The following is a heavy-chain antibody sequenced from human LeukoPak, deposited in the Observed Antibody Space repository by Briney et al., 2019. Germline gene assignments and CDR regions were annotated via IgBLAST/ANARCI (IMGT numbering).Heavy chain of an antibody. CDR3: ARDLGYSSSAAPHDY. Sequence: ASVKVSCKASGYTFTSYGISWVRQAPGQGLEWMGWISAYNGNTNYAQKLQGRVTMTTDTSTSTAYMELRSLRSDDTAVYYCARDLGYSSSAAPHDYWGQGTLVTVSS. V-gene: IGHV1-18*01. CDR2: ISAYNGNT. D-gene: IGHD6-13*01. CDR1: GYTFTSYG. J-gene: IGHJ4*02.